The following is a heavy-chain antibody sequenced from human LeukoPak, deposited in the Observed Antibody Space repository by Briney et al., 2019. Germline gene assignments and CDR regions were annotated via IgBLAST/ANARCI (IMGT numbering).Heavy chain of an antibody. CDR1: GFTFSSYT. V-gene: IGHV3-23*01. D-gene: IGHD2/OR15-2a*01. Sequence: GGSLRLSCAASGFTFSSYTMNWVRLAPGKGLEWVSSISHTTSSTYYAGSVRGRFNSSRDNSKNTLYLQMTSLRAEDTAVYFCAKAFSSNYFGMDVWGKGTTVIVSS. J-gene: IGHJ6*04. CDR3: AKAFSSNYFGMDV. CDR2: ISHTTSST.